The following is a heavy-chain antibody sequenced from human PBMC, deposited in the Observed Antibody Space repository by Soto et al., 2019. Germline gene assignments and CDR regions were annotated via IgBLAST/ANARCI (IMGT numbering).Heavy chain of an antibody. CDR1: GFSFSSYA. J-gene: IGHJ4*02. CDR2: ISDSGGST. Sequence: GGSLRLSCAASGFSFSSYAMNWVRQAPGKGLEWVSGISDSGGSTYYADSVKGRFTISRDNSKNTLYLQMNSLRAEDTAAYYCARKQSSGWYFDYWGQGILVTVSS. V-gene: IGHV3-23*01. CDR3: ARKQSSGWYFDY. D-gene: IGHD6-19*01.